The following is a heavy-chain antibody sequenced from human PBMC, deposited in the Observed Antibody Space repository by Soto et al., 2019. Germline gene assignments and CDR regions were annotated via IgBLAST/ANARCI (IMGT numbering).Heavy chain of an antibody. V-gene: IGHV1-69*01. CDR3: AAELGFGKLSVV. D-gene: IGHD3-10*01. J-gene: IGHJ6*02. CDR1: GDTFKNCV. Sequence: QVQVVQSGVDVRRPGSSVKVSCKASGDTFKNCVISWVRQAPGQGLEWMGGIIPLFGTTDFAQRVQGRLTITTDESTTTAYMELSRLRSEDTDTYYCAAELGFGKLSVVWGQGTTVIVSS. CDR2: IIPLFGTT.